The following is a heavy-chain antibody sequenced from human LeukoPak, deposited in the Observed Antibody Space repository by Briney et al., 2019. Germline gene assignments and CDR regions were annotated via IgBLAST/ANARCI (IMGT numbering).Heavy chain of an antibody. Sequence: SETLSLTCTVSGGSIFSSSYYWGWLRQPPGEGLEWIGTIHYSGTTYYNPSLKSRVTISVDTSKNQFSLKLSSVTAADTAVYYCARERRYSSGWDAEYFQHWGQGTLVTVSS. D-gene: IGHD6-19*01. V-gene: IGHV4-39*07. CDR2: IHYSGTT. J-gene: IGHJ1*01. CDR3: ARERRYSSGWDAEYFQH. CDR1: GGSIFSSSYY.